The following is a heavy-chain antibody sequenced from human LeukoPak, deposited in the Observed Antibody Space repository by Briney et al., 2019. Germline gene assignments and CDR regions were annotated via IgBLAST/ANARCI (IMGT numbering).Heavy chain of an antibody. J-gene: IGHJ4*02. D-gene: IGHD3-9*01. Sequence: GGSLRLSCAASGFTVSSNYMSWVRQAPGKGLEWVSVIYSGGSTYYADSVKGRFTISRDNSKNTLYLQMNSLRAEDTAVYYCAKCYDIPLATIDYWGQGTLVTVSS. V-gene: IGHV3-53*01. CDR2: IYSGGST. CDR1: GFTVSSNY. CDR3: AKCYDIPLATIDY.